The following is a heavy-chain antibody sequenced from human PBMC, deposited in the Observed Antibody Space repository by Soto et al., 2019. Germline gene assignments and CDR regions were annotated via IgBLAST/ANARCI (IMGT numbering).Heavy chain of an antibody. D-gene: IGHD1-1*01. J-gene: IGHJ3*02. CDR2: IYPGDSDT. CDR3: ARLSLDPSYYYWNDDGGDAFDI. V-gene: IGHV5-51*01. CDR1: GYSFTSYW. Sequence: GESLKISCKGSGYSFTSYWIGWVRQMPGKGLEWMGIIYPGDSDTRYSPSFQGQVTISADKSISTAYLQWSSLKASDTAMYYCARLSLDPSYYYWNDDGGDAFDIWGQGTMVTVSS.